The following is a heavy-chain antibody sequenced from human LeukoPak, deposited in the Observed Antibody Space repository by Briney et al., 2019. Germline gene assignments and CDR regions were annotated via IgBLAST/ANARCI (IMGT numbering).Heavy chain of an antibody. CDR3: ARRVVNNRNWYFDL. CDR1: GYQFTNYW. J-gene: IGHJ2*01. V-gene: IGHV5-51*01. CDR2: IFPGDSDS. Sequence: GESLKISCKGSGYQFTNYWIGWVRQMPGKGLEWMAIIFPGDSDSRYSPSFRDQVTISANKSTTTAYLQWSSLKASDTAMYYCARRVVNNRNWYFDLWGRGTLVTVSS. D-gene: IGHD4-23*01.